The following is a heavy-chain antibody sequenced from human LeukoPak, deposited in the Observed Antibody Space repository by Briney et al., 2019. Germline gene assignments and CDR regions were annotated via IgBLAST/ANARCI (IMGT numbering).Heavy chain of an antibody. Sequence: GGSLRLSCAASGFTFSDYYMTWIRQAPGKGLEWISYISTSAGTIYYADSVKGRFTISRDNAKNSLYLQMNSLRAEDTAVYYCARDAIDSSGFDFDYWGRGTLATVSS. J-gene: IGHJ4*02. V-gene: IGHV3-11*01. CDR2: ISTSAGTI. D-gene: IGHD3-22*01. CDR3: ARDAIDSSGFDFDY. CDR1: GFTFSDYY.